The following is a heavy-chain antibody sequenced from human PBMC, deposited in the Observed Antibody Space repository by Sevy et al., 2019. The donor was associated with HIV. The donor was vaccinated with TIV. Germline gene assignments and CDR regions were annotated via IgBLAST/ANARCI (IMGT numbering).Heavy chain of an antibody. Sequence: ASVKVSCKASGYTFTNSDITWVRQAPGQGLEWMGGISVNNGNTKFARNFQDRISMTTDTPTNTAYMELGSLTSDDTAVYFCARGGGDFWGGGGPLYSYGLDVWGQGTTVTVSS. CDR3: ARGGGDFWGGGGPLYSYGLDV. J-gene: IGHJ6*02. CDR1: GYTFTNSD. V-gene: IGHV1-18*01. CDR2: ISVNNGNT. D-gene: IGHD3-3*01.